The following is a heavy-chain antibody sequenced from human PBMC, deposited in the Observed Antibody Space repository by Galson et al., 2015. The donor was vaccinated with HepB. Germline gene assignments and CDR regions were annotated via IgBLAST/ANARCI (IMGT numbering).Heavy chain of an antibody. V-gene: IGHV3-30-3*01. Sequence: SLRLSCAASGFTFSSYAMHWVRQAPGKGLEWVAVISYDGSNKYYADSVKGRFTISRDNSKNTLYLQMNSLRAEDTAVYYCARCPADTATSSRPYYYYGMDVWGQGTTVTVSS. CDR3: ARCPADTATSSRPYYYYGMDV. CDR1: GFTFSSYA. J-gene: IGHJ6*02. CDR2: ISYDGSNK. D-gene: IGHD5-18*01.